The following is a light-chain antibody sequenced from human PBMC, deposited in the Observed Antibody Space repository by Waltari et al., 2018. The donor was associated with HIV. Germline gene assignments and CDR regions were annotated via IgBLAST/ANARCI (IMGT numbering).Light chain of an antibody. V-gene: IGLV1-44*01. CDR1: TPNIGSNS. CDR2: TNN. CDR3: AVWDDSLNGNVI. Sequence: QSVLTQPPSTSGTHGQRVTISCSGTTPNIGSNSVNWYQQLPGTAPKLVIYTNNQRMPGVPDRFTGSKSGTSASLAISGLQSEDEAHYYCAVWDDSLNGNVIFGGGTKLTVL. J-gene: IGLJ2*01.